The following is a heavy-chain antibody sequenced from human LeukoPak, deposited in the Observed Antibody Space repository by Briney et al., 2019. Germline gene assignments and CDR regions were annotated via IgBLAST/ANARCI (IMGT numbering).Heavy chain of an antibody. CDR3: ARVDCSSTSCYTGDAFDI. J-gene: IGHJ3*02. CDR2: IYYSGST. V-gene: IGHV4-39*01. D-gene: IGHD2-2*02. CDR1: GGSISSSSYY. Sequence: SETLSLTCAVSGGSISSSSYYWGWIRQPPGKGLEWIGSIYYSGSTYYNPSLKSRVTISVDTSKNQFSLKLSSVTAADTAVYYCARVDCSSTSCYTGDAFDIWGQGTMVTVSS.